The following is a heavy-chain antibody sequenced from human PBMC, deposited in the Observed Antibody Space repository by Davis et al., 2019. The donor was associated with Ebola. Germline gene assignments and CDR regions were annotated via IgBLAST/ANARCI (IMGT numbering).Heavy chain of an antibody. CDR3: ASFRGIFGAMIMGRNYYMDV. CDR2: FDPEDGEK. V-gene: IGHV1-24*01. CDR1: GYTLTEFS. J-gene: IGHJ6*03. D-gene: IGHD3-3*01. Sequence: AASVKVSCKVSGYTLTEFSMHWVRQAPGKGLEWMGIFDPEDGEKIYAQKFQGRLTMPEDTSTDTAYMELSSLRSEDTAVYYCASFRGIFGAMIMGRNYYMDVWGKGTTVTVSS.